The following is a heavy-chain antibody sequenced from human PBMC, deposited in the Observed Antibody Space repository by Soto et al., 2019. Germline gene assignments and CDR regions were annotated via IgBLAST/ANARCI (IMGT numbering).Heavy chain of an antibody. CDR2: IYYSGST. CDR3: ARLVNYYDSSGYYRGPYYYGMDV. D-gene: IGHD3-22*01. Sequence: PSETLSLTCTVSGGSISSSSYYGGWKRKPPGKGLEWIGSIYYSGSTYYNPSLKSRVTISVDTSKNQFSLKLSSVTAADTAVYYCARLVNYYDSSGYYRGPYYYGMDVWGQGTTVTV. J-gene: IGHJ6*02. V-gene: IGHV4-39*01. CDR1: GGSISSSSYY.